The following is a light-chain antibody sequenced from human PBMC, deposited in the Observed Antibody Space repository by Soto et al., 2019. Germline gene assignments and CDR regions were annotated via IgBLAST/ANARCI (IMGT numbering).Light chain of an antibody. J-gene: IGLJ2*01. V-gene: IGLV1-40*01. CDR1: NSNIGADYG. Sequence: QSVLTQPPPVSGAPGQRVTISCTGSNSNIGADYGVHWYQQFPGTAPKLLISNYTNRPSGVPDRFSGSRSGSSASLAITGLQSEDEADYYCQSFDSSLTGPILGVGTKLTVL. CDR3: QSFDSSLTGPI. CDR2: NYT.